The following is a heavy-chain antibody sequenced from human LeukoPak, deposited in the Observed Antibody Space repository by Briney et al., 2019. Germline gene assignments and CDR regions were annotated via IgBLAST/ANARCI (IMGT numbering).Heavy chain of an antibody. CDR2: ISGDGDGT. CDR3: AKDRIMAYLDTADAFDI. D-gene: IGHD5-18*01. CDR1: GFTFDDYA. Sequence: GGSLRLSCAASGFTFDDYAMHWDRQAPGKGLEWVSLISGDGDGTYYSDSVKGRFTISRDNSKNSLYLQMNSLRTEDSALYYCAKDRIMAYLDTADAFDICGQGTMVTVSS. V-gene: IGHV3-43*02. J-gene: IGHJ3*02.